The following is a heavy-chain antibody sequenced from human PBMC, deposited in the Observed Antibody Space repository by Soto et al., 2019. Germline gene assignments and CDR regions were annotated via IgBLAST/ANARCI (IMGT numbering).Heavy chain of an antibody. D-gene: IGHD3-10*01. V-gene: IGHV4-59*01. J-gene: IGHJ3*02. CDR3: ARDLVGDYGSGSYYDAFDI. CDR1: GGSISSYY. Sequence: SETLSLTCTVSGGSISSYYWSWIRQPPGKGLEWIGYIYYSGSTNYNPSLKSRVTISVDTSKNQFSLKLSSVTAADTAVYYCARDLVGDYGSGSYYDAFDIWGQGTMVTVSS. CDR2: IYYSGST.